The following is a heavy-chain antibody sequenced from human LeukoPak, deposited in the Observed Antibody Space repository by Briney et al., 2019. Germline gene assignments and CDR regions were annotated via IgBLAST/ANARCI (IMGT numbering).Heavy chain of an antibody. D-gene: IGHD3-22*01. CDR3: ARVQDYYDSSGYYPYFAY. V-gene: IGHV4-38-2*02. Sequence: PSETLSLTCTVSGYSISSGYDWGWIRQPPGKGLEWIGSIYHSGSTYYNPSIPTRDTISADTSNNQFSLQLRSVTAADTAVYYCARVQDYYDSSGYYPYFAYWGQGTLVTVSS. J-gene: IGHJ4*02. CDR1: GYSISSGYD. CDR2: IYHSGST.